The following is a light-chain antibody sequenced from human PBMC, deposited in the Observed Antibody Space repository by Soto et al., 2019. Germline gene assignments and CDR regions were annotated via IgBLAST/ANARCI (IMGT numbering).Light chain of an antibody. CDR1: QSVSSN. CDR2: DAS. V-gene: IGKV3-15*01. Sequence: ETVMTQSPATLSVSPGKRPNLSCRASQSVSSNLAWYQQKPGQAPRLLIYDASTSATGIPARCSGSLSGTEFTLTFSSLHSEDCAVYYCQQYNTWPLTFGPGNKGDIK. J-gene: IGKJ3*01. CDR3: QQYNTWPLT.